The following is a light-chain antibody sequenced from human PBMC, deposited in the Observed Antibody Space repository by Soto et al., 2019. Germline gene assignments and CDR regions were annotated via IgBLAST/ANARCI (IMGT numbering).Light chain of an antibody. CDR2: YDS. CDR3: QVWDSSSDHHV. Sequence: SYELIQPPSVSVAPGKTARITCGGNNIGSKSVHWYQQKPGQAPVLVIYYDSDRPSGIPERFSGSNSGNTATLTISRVEAGDEADYYCQVWDSSSDHHVFGGGTQLTVL. V-gene: IGLV3-21*04. J-gene: IGLJ7*01. CDR1: NIGSKS.